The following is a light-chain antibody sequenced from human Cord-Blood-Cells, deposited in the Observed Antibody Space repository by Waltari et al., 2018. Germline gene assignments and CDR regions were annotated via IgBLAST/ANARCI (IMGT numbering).Light chain of an antibody. V-gene: IGLV2-23*01. Sequence: QSALTQPASVSGSPGQSITISCTATSSDVGSYNLVSWSQQHPGKAPKRMIYEGSKRRSGVSNRFSGSRSGNTASLTIAGLQAEDDADYYCCSYAGSSTYYGFGTGTKVTVL. CDR2: EGS. J-gene: IGLJ1*01. CDR3: CSYAGSSTYYG. CDR1: SSDVGSYNL.